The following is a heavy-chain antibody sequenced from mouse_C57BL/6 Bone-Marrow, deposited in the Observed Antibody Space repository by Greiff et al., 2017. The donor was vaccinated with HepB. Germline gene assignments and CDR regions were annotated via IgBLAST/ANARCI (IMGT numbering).Heavy chain of an antibody. V-gene: IGHV1-31*01. CDR2: IYPYNGVS. CDR3: ARDGSFPWFAY. J-gene: IGHJ3*01. Sequence: EVQGVESGPELVKPGASVKISCKASGYSFTGYYMHWVKQSHGNILDWIGYIYPYNGVSSYNQKFKGKATLTVDKSSSTAYMELRSLSSEDSAVYYCARDGSFPWFAYWGQGTLVTVSA. CDR1: GYSFTGYY.